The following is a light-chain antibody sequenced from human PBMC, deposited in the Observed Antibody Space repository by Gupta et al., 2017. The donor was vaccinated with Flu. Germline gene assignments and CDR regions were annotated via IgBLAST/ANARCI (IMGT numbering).Light chain of an antibody. CDR3: QNFDSTLYAWV. CDR1: TANIGAEYE. Sequence: TISCTGNTANIGAEYEGNWYRQLPGAAHELRSAKNNRRPSGVPDRFSGSKSGTSESLDIKGLQAEDEAEYDGQNFDSTLYAWVFGGGTKLTVI. CDR2: KNN. J-gene: IGLJ3*02. V-gene: IGLV1-40*01.